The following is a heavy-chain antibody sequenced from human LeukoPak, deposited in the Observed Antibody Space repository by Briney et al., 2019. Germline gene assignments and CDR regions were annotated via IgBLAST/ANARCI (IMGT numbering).Heavy chain of an antibody. V-gene: IGHV3-23*01. J-gene: IGHJ6*03. CDR1: GFTFSGFA. D-gene: IGHD6-13*01. Sequence: GGSLRLSCAASGFTFSGFAMSWVRQAPGKGLEWVSVISGSGGSTYYADSVKGRFTMSRDNSKNTLYLEMKSLRAEDTAVYYCAKGGSSSRREYYYMDVRGKGTTVTVSS. CDR3: AKGGSSSRREYYYMDV. CDR2: ISGSGGST.